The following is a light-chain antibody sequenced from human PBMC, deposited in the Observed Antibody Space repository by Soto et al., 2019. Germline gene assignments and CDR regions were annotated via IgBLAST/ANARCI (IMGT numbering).Light chain of an antibody. J-gene: IGLJ1*01. CDR2: EGF. V-gene: IGLV2-23*03. Sequence: QSALTQPASVSGSPGKSITISCARSSSDVGSYNLVSWYQQHPGNAPKLIIYEGFKRPSGVSNRFSASKSGSTASLTISGLQAEDEADYYCCSYAGSSTFVFGTGTKLTVL. CDR1: SSDVGSYNL. CDR3: CSYAGSSTFV.